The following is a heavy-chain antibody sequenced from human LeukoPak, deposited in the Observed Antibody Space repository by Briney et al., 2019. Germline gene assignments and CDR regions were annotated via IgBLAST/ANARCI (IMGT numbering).Heavy chain of an antibody. CDR3: ARVPGGTAMVDY. J-gene: IGHJ4*02. D-gene: IGHD5-18*01. CDR2: IYYSGST. CDR1: GVSISSYY. Sequence: SETLSLTCTVSGVSISSYYWSWIRQPPGKGLEWIGYIYYSGSTNYNPSLKSRVTISVDTSKNQFSLKLSSVTAADTAVYYCARVPGGTAMVDYWGQGTLVTVSS. V-gene: IGHV4-59*01.